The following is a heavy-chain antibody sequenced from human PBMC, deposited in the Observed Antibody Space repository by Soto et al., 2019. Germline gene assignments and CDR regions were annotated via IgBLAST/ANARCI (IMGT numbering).Heavy chain of an antibody. CDR2: ISGSGGST. CDR1: GFTFSSYA. CDR3: ARRSSGWYFDY. Sequence: EVQLLESGGGLVQPGGSLRLSCAASGFTFSSYAMSWVRQAPGKGLEWVSAISGSGGSTYYADSVKGRFPISRDNSKNTLSLQMNTLSAEDTAVYYCARRSSGWYFDYWGQRPLVTVSS. V-gene: IGHV3-23*01. J-gene: IGHJ4*02. D-gene: IGHD6-19*01.